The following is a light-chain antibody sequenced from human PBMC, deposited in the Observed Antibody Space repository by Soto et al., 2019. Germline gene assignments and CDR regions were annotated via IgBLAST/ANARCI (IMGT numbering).Light chain of an antibody. J-gene: IGKJ1*01. V-gene: IGKV1-39*01. CDR2: TAS. Sequence: DIQMTQSPSSLSASVGDRVTITCRASQSISFYLNWYRQKPGKAPKLLIYTASNVQSGVPSRISGSGSGTDFTLTISSLQPDDFATYYCQHYNSYSEAFGQGTKVDIK. CDR3: QHYNSYSEA. CDR1: QSISFY.